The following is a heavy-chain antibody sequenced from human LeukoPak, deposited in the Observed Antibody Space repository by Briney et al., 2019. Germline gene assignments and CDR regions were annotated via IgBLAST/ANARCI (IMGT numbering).Heavy chain of an antibody. D-gene: IGHD3-22*01. Sequence: GGSLRLSCTASGFTFGDYAMSWVRQAPGKGLEWVGFIRSKAYGGSTEYAASVEGRFTISRDDSKSVAYLLMNSLKTEDTALYYCTRERYSSAYYGYWGQGTLVTVSS. J-gene: IGHJ4*02. CDR3: TRERYSSAYYGY. CDR1: GFTFGDYA. V-gene: IGHV3-49*04. CDR2: IRSKAYGGST.